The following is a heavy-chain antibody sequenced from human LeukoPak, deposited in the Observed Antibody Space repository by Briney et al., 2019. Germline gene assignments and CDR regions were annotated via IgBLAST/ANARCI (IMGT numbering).Heavy chain of an antibody. CDR3: ALDSSNYYDSSGYYYDYYCMDV. D-gene: IGHD3-22*01. V-gene: IGHV3-7*03. J-gene: IGHJ6*03. CDR2: IKQDGSET. Sequence: GGSLRLSCAASGFTLSSYWMNWVRQAPGKGLEWVANIKQDGSETYYVDSVKGRFTISRDNSKNMLYLQMNSLRAEDTAVYYCALDSSNYYDSSGYYYDYYCMDVWGKGTTVTVFS. CDR1: GFTLSSYW.